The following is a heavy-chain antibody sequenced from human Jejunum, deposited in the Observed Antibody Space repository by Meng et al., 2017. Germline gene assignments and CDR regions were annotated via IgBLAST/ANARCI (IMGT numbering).Heavy chain of an antibody. Sequence: GESLKISCAASGFTFRSYVMSWVRQAPGKGLEWVSTVTENDVTFYADSAKGRFTISRDTSKSTLYLQMNSLRAEDTAVYFCTRSDFIELVPELGVYWGQGTLVTVSS. D-gene: IGHD1-7*01. CDR2: VTENDVT. CDR1: GFTFRSYV. J-gene: IGHJ4*02. CDR3: TRSDFIELVPELGVY. V-gene: IGHV3-23*01.